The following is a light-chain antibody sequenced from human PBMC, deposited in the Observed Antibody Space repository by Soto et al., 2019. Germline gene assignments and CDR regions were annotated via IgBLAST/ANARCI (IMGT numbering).Light chain of an antibody. Sequence: QSALTQPASVSGSPGQSITISCTGTSSDVGNYNLVSWYQQYPGKAPKLMIYEGGKRPSGVSNRFSGSKSGNMASLTISGLQSEDDADYYCCSFALRSTLIFGGGTKLTVL. J-gene: IGLJ2*01. V-gene: IGLV2-23*01. CDR2: EGG. CDR1: SSDVGNYNL. CDR3: CSFALRSTLI.